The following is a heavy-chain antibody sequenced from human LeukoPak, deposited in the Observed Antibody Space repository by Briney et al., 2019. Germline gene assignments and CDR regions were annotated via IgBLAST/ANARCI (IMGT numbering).Heavy chain of an antibody. J-gene: IGHJ4*02. CDR1: GFTFSSYA. D-gene: IGHD1-26*01. CDR2: ISGSGGST. CDR3: AKDLAVVGATTCFDF. V-gene: IGHV3-23*01. Sequence: GGTLTLSCAASGFTFSSYAMSWVRQAPGKGLEWVSAISGSGGSTYYADSVKRRFTISRDNSKNTLYLQMNSLRAEDTAVYYCAKDLAVVGATTCFDFWGQGTLVTVSS.